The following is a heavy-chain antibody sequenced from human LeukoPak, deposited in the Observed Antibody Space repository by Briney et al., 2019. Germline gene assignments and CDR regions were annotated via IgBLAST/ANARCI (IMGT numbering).Heavy chain of an antibody. CDR1: GYTFTGYY. V-gene: IGHV1-2*02. CDR2: TNPNSGGT. CDR3: ARAWGYSYGPHFDY. J-gene: IGHJ4*02. Sequence: ASVKVSCKASGYTFTGYYMHWVRQAPGQGLEWMRWTNPNSGGTNYAQKFQGRVTMTRDTSISTAYMELSRLRSDDTAVYYCARAWGYSYGPHFDYWGQGTLVTVSS. D-gene: IGHD5-18*01.